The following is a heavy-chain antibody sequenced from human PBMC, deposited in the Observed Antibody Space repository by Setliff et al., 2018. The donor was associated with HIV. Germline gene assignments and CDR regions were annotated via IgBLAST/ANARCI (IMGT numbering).Heavy chain of an antibody. CDR2: IIPIFGTA. Sequence: SVKVSCKASGYTFTGYYMHWVRQAPGQGLEWMGGIIPIFGTANYAQKFQGRVTITTDESTSTAYMELSGLRSEDTAVYYCAGVFGVYYDKEGPYDAFDIWGQGTMVT. CDR1: GYTFTGYY. V-gene: IGHV1-69*05. J-gene: IGHJ3*02. CDR3: AGVFGVYYDKEGPYDAFDI. D-gene: IGHD3-22*01.